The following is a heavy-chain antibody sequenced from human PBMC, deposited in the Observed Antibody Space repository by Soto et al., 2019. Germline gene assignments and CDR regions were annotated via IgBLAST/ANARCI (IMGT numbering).Heavy chain of an antibody. J-gene: IGHJ4*02. Sequence: EVQLVESGGGMVQPGGSLRVSCAASGFSLSSYSMHWVRQAPGKGLEWVSYISGTGGTIYYADSVKGRFTISRDNAKNSRSVQMNILRDEDTAVYFCARETGLRSSGWSYYFDFWGQGTRVTVSS. CDR3: ARETGLRSSGWSYYFDF. V-gene: IGHV3-48*02. CDR1: GFSLSSYS. CDR2: ISGTGGTI. D-gene: IGHD6-19*01.